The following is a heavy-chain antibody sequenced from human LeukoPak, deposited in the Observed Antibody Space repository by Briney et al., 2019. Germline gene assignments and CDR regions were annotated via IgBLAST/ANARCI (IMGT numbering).Heavy chain of an antibody. CDR3: ARLVVVAAAYYFDY. CDR2: ISSSSSYI. Sequence: GGSLRLSCAASGFTFSSYSMNWVRQAPGKGLEWVSSISSSSSYIYYADSVKGRFTISRDNAKNSPYLQMNSLRAEDTAVYYCARLVVVAAAYYFDYWGQGTLVTVSS. V-gene: IGHV3-21*01. CDR1: GFTFSSYS. J-gene: IGHJ4*02. D-gene: IGHD2-15*01.